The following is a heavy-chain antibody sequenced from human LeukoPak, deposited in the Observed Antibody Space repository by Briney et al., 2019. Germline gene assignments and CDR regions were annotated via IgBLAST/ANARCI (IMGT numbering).Heavy chain of an antibody. Sequence: GASVKVSCKASGYTFTDHYIHWVQQAPGKGLEWVGRVDPEEGEAISAQKFQGRVTISADTSTDTAHLELTSLRSDDTAVYYCATEVNVAYYNVPGNDYRGIDPWGPGTLVTVSS. CDR3: ATEVNVAYYNVPGNDYRGIDP. CDR1: GYTFTDHY. D-gene: IGHD3-10*02. J-gene: IGHJ5*02. V-gene: IGHV1-69-2*01. CDR2: VDPEEGEA.